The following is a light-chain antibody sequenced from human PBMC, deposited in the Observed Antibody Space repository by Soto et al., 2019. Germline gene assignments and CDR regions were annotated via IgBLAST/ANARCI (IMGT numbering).Light chain of an antibody. CDR2: DVS. V-gene: IGLV2-14*01. CDR3: SSYTSSSTLPSYV. CDR1: SSDVGGYNY. J-gene: IGLJ1*01. Sequence: QSVLTQPASVSGSPGQSITISCTGTSSDVGGYNYVSWYQQHPGKAPKPMIYDVSNRPSGVSNRFSGSKSGNTASLTISGLQAEDEADYYCSSYTSSSTLPSYVFGTGTKVTVL.